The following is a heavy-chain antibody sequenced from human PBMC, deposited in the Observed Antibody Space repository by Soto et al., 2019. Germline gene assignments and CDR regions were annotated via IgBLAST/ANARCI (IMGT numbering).Heavy chain of an antibody. Sequence: EVQLLESGGGLVQPGGSLRLSCAASGFTFSSYAMSWVRQAPGKGLEWVSAISGSGGSTYYADSVKGRFTISRDNSKNTLDLQMNSLRAEDTALYYCAKDTRVAARSHKDYWGQGTLVTVSS. V-gene: IGHV3-23*01. CDR2: ISGSGGST. J-gene: IGHJ4*02. CDR1: GFTFSSYA. CDR3: AKDTRVAARSHKDY. D-gene: IGHD6-6*01.